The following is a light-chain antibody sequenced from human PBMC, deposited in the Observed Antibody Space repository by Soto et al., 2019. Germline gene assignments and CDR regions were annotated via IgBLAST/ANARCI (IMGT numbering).Light chain of an antibody. Sequence: EIVLTQSPGTLSLSPGQRATLSCRASQSVTSSYLAWYQQRSGRAPRLLIYGASSRATGIPNRFGGSGSGTDFTLTISRLEPEDFAVYYCQQYGSSPQTFGQGTKVEIK. J-gene: IGKJ1*01. CDR2: GAS. V-gene: IGKV3-20*01. CDR3: QQYGSSPQT. CDR1: QSVTSSY.